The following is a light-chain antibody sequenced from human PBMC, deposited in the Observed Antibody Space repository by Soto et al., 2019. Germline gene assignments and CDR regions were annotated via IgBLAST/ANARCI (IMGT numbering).Light chain of an antibody. Sequence: LVLTQSPSASASLGASVQLTCTLSSGHSSYVIAWPQQQPEKGPRYLMKLNSDGSHSKGDGIPDRFSGSSSGAERHLTIASLQSEDEADYYCQTWGTAIHDVVFGGGTKLTVL. CDR3: QTWGTAIHDVV. CDR2: LNSDGSH. V-gene: IGLV4-69*01. J-gene: IGLJ2*01. CDR1: SGHSSYV.